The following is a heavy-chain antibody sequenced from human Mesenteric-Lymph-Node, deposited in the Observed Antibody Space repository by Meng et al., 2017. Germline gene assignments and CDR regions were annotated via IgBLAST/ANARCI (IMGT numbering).Heavy chain of an antibody. CDR1: GYTFRNYY. CDR3: ARGLHRGSFGY. J-gene: IGHJ4*02. V-gene: IGHV1-69*13. CDR2: IIPIFGTA. Sequence: SVKVSCKASGYTFRNYYMHWVRQAPGQGLEWMGGIIPIFGTANYAQKFQGRVTITADESTSTAYMELSSLRSEDTAVYYCARGLHRGSFGYWGQGTLVTVSS. D-gene: IGHD5-12*01.